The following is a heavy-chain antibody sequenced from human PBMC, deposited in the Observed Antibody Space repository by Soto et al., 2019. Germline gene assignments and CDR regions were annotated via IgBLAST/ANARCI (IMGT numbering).Heavy chain of an antibody. CDR2: ISGSGGST. CDR3: AKGHDYGDYFYYYYMDV. CDR1: GFTFSSYA. V-gene: IGHV3-23*01. D-gene: IGHD4-17*01. Sequence: PGGSLRLSCAASGFTFSSYAMSWVRQAPGKGLEWVSAISGSGGSTYYADSVKGRFTISRDNSKNTLYLQMNSLRAEDTAVYYCAKGHDYGDYFYYYYMDVWGKGTTVTVSS. J-gene: IGHJ6*03.